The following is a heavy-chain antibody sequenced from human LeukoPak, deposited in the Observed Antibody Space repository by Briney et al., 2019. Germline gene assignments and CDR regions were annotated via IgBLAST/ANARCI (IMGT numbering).Heavy chain of an antibody. J-gene: IGHJ4*02. CDR3: AHRNTAMVKVDY. V-gene: IGHV3-15*01. CDR2: IKSKTDGGTT. D-gene: IGHD5-18*01. CDR1: GFTFRNAS. Sequence: GGSLRLSCAASGFTFRNASMSWVRQAPGKGLEWVGRIKSKTDGGTTDYAAPVQGRFIISRDDSKNTLYLQMNSLKTEDTAVYFCAHRNTAMVKVDYWGQGTLVTVSS.